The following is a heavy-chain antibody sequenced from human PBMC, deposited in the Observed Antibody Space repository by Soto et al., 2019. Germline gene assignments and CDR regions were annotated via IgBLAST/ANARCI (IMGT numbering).Heavy chain of an antibody. CDR1: GGSISSYY. Sequence: QVQLQESGPGLVKPSETLSLTCTVSGGSISSYYWSWIRQPAGKGLEWIGRIYTSGSTNYNPSLKSRVTMSVDTSKNQFSLKLSSVTAADTAVYYCAREVAARPDLRTTIYGMDVWGQGTTVTVSS. J-gene: IGHJ6*02. CDR3: AREVAARPDLRTTIYGMDV. CDR2: IYTSGST. V-gene: IGHV4-4*07. D-gene: IGHD6-6*01.